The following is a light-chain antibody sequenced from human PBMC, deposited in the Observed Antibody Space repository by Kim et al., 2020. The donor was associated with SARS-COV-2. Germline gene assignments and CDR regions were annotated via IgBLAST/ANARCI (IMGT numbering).Light chain of an antibody. Sequence: FTIACTGSSSKSGAGYDVHWYQQLPGTAPNLLIYGNSNRPSGVPDRFSDSKSGTSASLAITGLQAEDEADYYCQSYDSSLSAPYVFGTGTKVTVL. V-gene: IGLV1-40*01. CDR3: QSYDSSLSAPYV. CDR1: SSKSGAGYD. CDR2: GNS. J-gene: IGLJ1*01.